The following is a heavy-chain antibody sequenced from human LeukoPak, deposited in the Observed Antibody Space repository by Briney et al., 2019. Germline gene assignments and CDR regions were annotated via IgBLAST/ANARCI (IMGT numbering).Heavy chain of an antibody. V-gene: IGHV3-30*02. CDR1: GFTFSHYG. CDR2: IRYSASDT. J-gene: IGHJ6*03. D-gene: IGHD2-21*02. Sequence: GGSLRLSCAASGFTFSHYGMHWVRQAPGKGLEWVAFIRYSASDTYYADSVKGRFTISRDNSKNTLYLQMNSLRAEDTAVYYCARLTRELAYCGGDCYPYYYYYMDVWGKGTTVTVSS. CDR3: ARLTRELAYCGGDCYPYYYYYMDV.